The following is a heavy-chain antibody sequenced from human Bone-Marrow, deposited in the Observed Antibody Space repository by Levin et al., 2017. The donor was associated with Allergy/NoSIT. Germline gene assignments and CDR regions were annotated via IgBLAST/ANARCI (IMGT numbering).Heavy chain of an antibody. D-gene: IGHD6-19*01. Sequence: PGGSLRLSCAASAFPFSSYGMHWVRQAPGKGLEWVAVIWHDGSYKYYADAVKGRFTISRDNSKNTLYLQMNSLRAGDTALYYCASGDYSSGWHLDYWGQGTLVTVSS. V-gene: IGHV3-33*01. CDR1: AFPFSSYG. CDR3: ASGDYSSGWHLDY. CDR2: IWHDGSYK. J-gene: IGHJ4*02.